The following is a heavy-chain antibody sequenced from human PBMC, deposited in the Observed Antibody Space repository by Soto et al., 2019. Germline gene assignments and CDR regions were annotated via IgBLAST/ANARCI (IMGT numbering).Heavy chain of an antibody. J-gene: IGHJ6*02. D-gene: IGHD3-10*01. Sequence: QLQLQESGPGLVKPSETLSLTCTVSGGSISSRNYCWGWIRQPPGKGLEWIGTMYYSGSIYYNPSLKIGVTILVDTYKNQFSLKLSSVTAADTAVYYCAREVGSVASRHYHYSMDVWGQGTTVTVSS. V-gene: IGHV4-39*02. CDR1: GGSISSRNYC. CDR3: AREVGSVASRHYHYSMDV. CDR2: MYYSGSI.